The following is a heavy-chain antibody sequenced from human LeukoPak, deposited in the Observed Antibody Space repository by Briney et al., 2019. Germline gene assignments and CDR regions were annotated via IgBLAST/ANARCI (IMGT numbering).Heavy chain of an antibody. V-gene: IGHV1-69*05. D-gene: IGHD2-2*01. Sequence: SVKVSCKASGGTFSSYAISWVRQAPGQGLEWMGRIIPIFGTANYAQKFQGRVTITTDESTSTAYMELSSLRSEDTAVYYCAREAPAARYSYYYMDVWGKGTTVTVSS. J-gene: IGHJ6*03. CDR2: IIPIFGTA. CDR1: GGTFSSYA. CDR3: AREAPAARYSYYYMDV.